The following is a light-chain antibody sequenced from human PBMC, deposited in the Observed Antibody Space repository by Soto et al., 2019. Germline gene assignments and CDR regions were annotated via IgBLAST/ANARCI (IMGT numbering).Light chain of an antibody. J-gene: IGKJ2*01. CDR3: MQGTHWPYT. V-gene: IGKV2-30*01. CDR2: RIS. Sequence: VVMTQSPLSMAVTLGEPASVSCRSSQGLVDNDGYSYLSWFHQRPGQSPRRLIYRISNRDSGVPDRISGSGSGTDFTLKISRVEAEDVGVYYCMQGTHWPYTLGQGTHLEI. CDR1: QGLVDNDGYSY.